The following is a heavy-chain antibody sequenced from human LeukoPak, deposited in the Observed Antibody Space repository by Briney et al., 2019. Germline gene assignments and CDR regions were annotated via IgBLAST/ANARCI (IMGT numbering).Heavy chain of an antibody. CDR1: GYTFTGYY. Sequence: GASVKVSCKASGYTFTGYYMHWVRQAPGQGLEWMGWINPNSGGTNYAQKFQGRVTMTRDTSISTAYMELSRLRSDDTAVYYCARAAEELIVGAGVFDYWGQGTLVTVSS. V-gene: IGHV1-2*02. D-gene: IGHD1-26*01. CDR3: ARAAEELIVGAGVFDY. CDR2: INPNSGGT. J-gene: IGHJ4*02.